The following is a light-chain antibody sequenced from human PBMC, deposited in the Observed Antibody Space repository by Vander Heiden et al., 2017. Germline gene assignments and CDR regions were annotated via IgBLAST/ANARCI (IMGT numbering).Light chain of an antibody. CDR3: AAWDDSRNGLV. CDR2: YDD. J-gene: IGLJ3*02. V-gene: IGLV1-36*01. CDR1: SSNIGNNA. Sequence: QSVLTQPPSVSDAPRQRVTISCSGSSSNIGNNAVNWYQQLPGKAPKLLIYYDDRLPSGVSDRFSGSKSGTSASLAISGLQSEDEADYYCAAWDDSRNGLVFGGGTKLTVL.